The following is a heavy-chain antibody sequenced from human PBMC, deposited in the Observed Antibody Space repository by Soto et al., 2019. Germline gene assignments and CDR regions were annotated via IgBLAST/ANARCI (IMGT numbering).Heavy chain of an antibody. CDR1: GGSISSYY. J-gene: IGHJ5*02. CDR2: FCYSVST. V-gene: IGHV4-59*13. CDR3: ARGNRWFVP. Sequence: PSETLSLTCTVSGGSISSYYWSWIRQPPGKGLEWIGYFCYSVSTNYNPSLKSRVTISVDTSKNQFSLKLTSVTAADSAVYYCARGNRWFVPWGPGTLVTVFS.